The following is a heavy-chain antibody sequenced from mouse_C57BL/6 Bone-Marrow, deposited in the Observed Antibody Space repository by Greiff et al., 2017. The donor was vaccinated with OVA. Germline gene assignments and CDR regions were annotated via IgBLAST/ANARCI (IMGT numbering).Heavy chain of an antibody. Sequence: QVQLQQPGAELVRPGTSVKLSCKASGYTFTSYWMHWVKQRPGQGLEWIGVIDPSDSYTNYNQKFKGKATLTVDTSSSTAYMQLSSLTSEDSAVYYCGGSYYWFFDYWGQGTTLTVSS. J-gene: IGHJ2*01. D-gene: IGHD2-14*01. CDR2: IDPSDSYT. CDR3: GGSYYWFFDY. V-gene: IGHV1-59*01. CDR1: GYTFTSYW.